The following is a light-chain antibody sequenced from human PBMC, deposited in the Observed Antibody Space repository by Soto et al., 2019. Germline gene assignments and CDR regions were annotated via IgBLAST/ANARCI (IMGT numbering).Light chain of an antibody. V-gene: IGLV2-14*03. CDR2: DVS. J-gene: IGLJ3*02. Sequence: QPASVSGSPGQSITISCTGTSSDVGGYNYVSWYQQHPGKAPKLMIYDVSDRPSGVSNRFSGSKSGSTASLTISGLQAEDEADYYCSSYKSSTTWVFGGGTKVTVL. CDR3: SSYKSSTTWV. CDR1: SSDVGGYNY.